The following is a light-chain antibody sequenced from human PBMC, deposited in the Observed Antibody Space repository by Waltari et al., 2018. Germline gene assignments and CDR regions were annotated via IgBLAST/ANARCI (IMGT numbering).Light chain of an antibody. J-gene: IGLJ1*01. Sequence: QSALTQPASVSGSPGQSITISCTGTSSDVGDYNYVSWYQQHPGKVPKLMIYEVSNRPAGFSNRFSGSKSGNTASLTISGLQAEDEADYFCSSYTSSSIYVFGTGTKVTV. CDR1: SSDVGDYNY. CDR3: SSYTSSSIYV. V-gene: IGLV2-14*01. CDR2: EVS.